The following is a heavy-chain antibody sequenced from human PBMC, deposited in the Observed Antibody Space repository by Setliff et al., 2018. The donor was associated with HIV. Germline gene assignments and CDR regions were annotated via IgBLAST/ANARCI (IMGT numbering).Heavy chain of an antibody. CDR2: VYYTGTT. D-gene: IGHD6-13*01. J-gene: IGHJ6*02. Sequence: SETLSLTCVVSGGSIGSTMSFWGWVRQPPGKGLEWIGYVYYTGTTYSNPSLKGRVSMSVDTSKNQFSLKLSSVTAADTAVHYCASRPWGAAAGSRYGMDVWGLGTTVTVSS. CDR3: ASRPWGAAAGSRYGMDV. V-gene: IGHV4-39*01. CDR1: GGSIGSTMSF.